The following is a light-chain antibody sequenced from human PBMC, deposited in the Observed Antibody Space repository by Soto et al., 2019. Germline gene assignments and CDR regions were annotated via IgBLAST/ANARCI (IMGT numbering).Light chain of an antibody. J-gene: IGLJ1*01. CDR1: SSDLGGYNF. Sequence: QSVLTQPASVSGSPGQSVTISCTGTSSDLGGYNFVSWYQHHPGKAPKLMIYDVGNRPSGVSVRFSGSKSGNTASLTISGRQAEDEADYYCSSYSSSSSVFGTGTKLTVL. CDR3: SSYSSSSSV. V-gene: IGLV2-14*03. CDR2: DVG.